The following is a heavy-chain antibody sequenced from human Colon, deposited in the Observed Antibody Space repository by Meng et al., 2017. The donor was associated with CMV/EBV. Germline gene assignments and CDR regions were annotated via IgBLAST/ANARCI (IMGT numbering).Heavy chain of an antibody. D-gene: IGHD3-3*01. CDR3: ARGFDFWRGSDFDY. CDR2: INPKNGAT. Sequence: ASVKVSCKASGYTFTSYGISWVRQAPGQGLEWMGWINPKNGATNYDQKFQDRVTVTRDTSITTVYMELNRLRLDDTAVYFCARGFDFWRGSDFDYWGQGTSVTVSS. CDR1: GYTFTSYG. V-gene: IGHV1-2*02. J-gene: IGHJ4*02.